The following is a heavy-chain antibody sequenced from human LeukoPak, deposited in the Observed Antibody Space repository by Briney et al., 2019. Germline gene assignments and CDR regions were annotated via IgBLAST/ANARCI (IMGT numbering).Heavy chain of an antibody. CDR2: INNSGST. D-gene: IGHD3-22*01. Sequence: SETLSLTCAVYGGSFSGYYWSWIRQPPGKGLEWIGEINNSGSTNYNPSLKGRVTISVDTSKNQFSLKLSSVTAADTAVYYCARGDRRYYYDSSGNPRWFDPWGQGTLVTVSS. CDR1: GGSFSGYY. J-gene: IGHJ5*02. V-gene: IGHV4-34*01. CDR3: ARGDRRYYYDSSGNPRWFDP.